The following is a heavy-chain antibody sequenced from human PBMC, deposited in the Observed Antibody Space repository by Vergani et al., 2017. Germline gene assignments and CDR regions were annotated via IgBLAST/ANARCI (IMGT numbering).Heavy chain of an antibody. CDR3: AREGEGAFNLGH. J-gene: IGHJ4*02. CDR1: GDSISSNNC. Sequence: QVQLQESGPGLVKPPGTLSLTCAVSGDSISSNNCWTWVRQPPGKGLEWIGETHESETSNYNPSLNSRVTISVDKSTNQCSLKLNSVTAADAGLYYCAREGEGAFNLGHWGQGTLVTVSS. D-gene: IGHD2-21*01. V-gene: IGHV4-4*03. CDR2: THESETS.